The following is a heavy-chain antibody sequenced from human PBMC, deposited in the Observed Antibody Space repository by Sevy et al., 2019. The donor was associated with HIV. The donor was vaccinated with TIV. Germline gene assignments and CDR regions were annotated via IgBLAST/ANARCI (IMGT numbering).Heavy chain of an antibody. CDR1: GGSISAYY. CDR3: ARAPPVRSGDDSLYWLDP. CDR2: IYYTGST. V-gene: IGHV4-59*01. D-gene: IGHD5-12*01. Sequence: SETLSLTCTISGGSISAYYWSWIRQPPGKGLEYIGDIYYTGSTYYNPSLKSRVTISVDTSKNQFSLKLRSVTAVDTAVYYCARAPPVRSGDDSLYWLDPWGQGTLVTVSS. J-gene: IGHJ5*02.